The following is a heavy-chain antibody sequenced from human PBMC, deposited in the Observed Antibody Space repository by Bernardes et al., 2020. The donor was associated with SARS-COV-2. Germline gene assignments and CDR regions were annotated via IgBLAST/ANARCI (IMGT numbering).Heavy chain of an antibody. CDR3: ARGRSITIFGVVTTQGQFDP. J-gene: IGHJ5*02. Sequence: ETVYLIRTVPGGSISSYYWSWIRQPPGTGLEWIGYIYYSGSTNYNPSLKSRVTISVDTSKNQFSLKLSSVTAADTAVYYCARGRSITIFGVVTTQGQFDPWGQGTLVTVSS. CDR1: GGSISSYY. D-gene: IGHD3-3*01. CDR2: IYYSGST. V-gene: IGHV4-59*01.